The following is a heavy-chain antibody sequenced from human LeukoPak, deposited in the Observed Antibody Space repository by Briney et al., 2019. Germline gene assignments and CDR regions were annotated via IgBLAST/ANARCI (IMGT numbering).Heavy chain of an antibody. J-gene: IGHJ4*02. CDR3: AKGLYSSGKTPFDY. CDR2: ISSSSAVI. D-gene: IGHD6-19*01. V-gene: IGHV3-48*01. Sequence: GGSPRLSCAASGFTFSSHSMNWVRQTPGMGLEWISYISSSSAVIHYADSVKGRFTISRDDAKNSLYLQMNSLRAEDTAIYYCAKGLYSSGKTPFDYWGQGTQVTVSS. CDR1: GFTFSSHS.